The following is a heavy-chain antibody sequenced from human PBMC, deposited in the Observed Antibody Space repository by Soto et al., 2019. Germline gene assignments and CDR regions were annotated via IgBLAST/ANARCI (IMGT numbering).Heavy chain of an antibody. Sequence: QVQLVQSGAEVKKPGSSVKVSCKASGGTFSSYAISWVRQAPGQGLEWMGGIIPIFGTANYAQKFQGRVTITADESTSTAYMELSSLRCEDTAVYYCARERGIAARPRPALGRSFDIWGQGTMVTVSS. CDR3: ARERGIAARPRPALGRSFDI. D-gene: IGHD6-6*01. CDR1: GGTFSSYA. V-gene: IGHV1-69*01. CDR2: IIPIFGTA. J-gene: IGHJ3*02.